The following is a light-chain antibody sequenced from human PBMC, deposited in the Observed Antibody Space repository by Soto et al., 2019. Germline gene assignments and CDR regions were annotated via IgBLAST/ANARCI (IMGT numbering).Light chain of an antibody. Sequence: EIVLTLSPASLFLSPGERATLSCRASQSVSSYLAWYQQKPGQAPRLLIHDASNRATGIPARFSGSGSGTDFTLTISILEPEDFAVYYCQERSNWPSLTFGGGTKVDIK. CDR2: DAS. V-gene: IGKV3-11*01. J-gene: IGKJ4*01. CDR1: QSVSSY. CDR3: QERSNWPSLT.